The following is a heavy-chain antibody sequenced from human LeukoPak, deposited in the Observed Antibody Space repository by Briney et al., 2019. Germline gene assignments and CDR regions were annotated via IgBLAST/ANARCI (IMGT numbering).Heavy chain of an antibody. CDR3: ARVGIWDY. CDR1: GFIFSSYS. CDR2: ISSSSSTI. J-gene: IGHJ4*02. D-gene: IGHD7-27*01. Sequence: GGSLRLSCAAPGFIFSSYSMNWVRQAPGKGLEWVSYISSSSSTIHYADSVKGRFTISRDDAKNSLYLQMNSLRAEDTAVYYCARVGIWDYWGQGTLVTVSS. V-gene: IGHV3-48*01.